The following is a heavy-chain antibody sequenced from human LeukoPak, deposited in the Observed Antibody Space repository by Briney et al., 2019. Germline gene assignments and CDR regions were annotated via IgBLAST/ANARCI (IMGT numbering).Heavy chain of an antibody. CDR3: ARDPEGYCSSTSCYPTMYYFDY. CDR2: TYYRSKWYN. CDR1: GDSVSSNSAA. Sequence: SQTLSLTCAISGDSVSSNSAAWNWIRQSPSRGLEWLGRTYYRSKWYNDYAVSVKSRITINPDTSKNQFSLQLNSVTPEDTAVYYCARDPEGYCSSTSCYPTMYYFDYWGQGTLVTVSS. D-gene: IGHD2-2*01. V-gene: IGHV6-1*01. J-gene: IGHJ4*02.